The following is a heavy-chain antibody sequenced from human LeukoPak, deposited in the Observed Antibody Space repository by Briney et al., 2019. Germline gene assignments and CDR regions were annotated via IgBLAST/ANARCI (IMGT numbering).Heavy chain of an antibody. CDR2: IIPIFGTA. CDR3: ARPTYYYDSSGYGYLDAFDI. D-gene: IGHD3-22*01. J-gene: IGHJ3*02. Sequence: SVKVSCKASGGTFSSYAISWVRQAPGQGLEWMGGIIPIFGTANYAQKFQGRVTITADKSTSTAYMELSSLRSEDTAVYYCARPTYYYDSSGYGYLDAFDIWGQGTMVTVSS. CDR1: GGTFSSYA. V-gene: IGHV1-69*06.